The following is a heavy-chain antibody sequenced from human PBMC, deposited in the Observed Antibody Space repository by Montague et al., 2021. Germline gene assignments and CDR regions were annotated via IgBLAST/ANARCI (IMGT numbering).Heavy chain of an antibody. D-gene: IGHD5-24*01. J-gene: IGHJ5*02. Sequence: CAISGDCVSSNDATWNWTRRAPSRGLEWLGRTYYRSKWYNECAISVRSRITVNPDTSKNQFSLLLNSVTPEDTAVYYCARGWQKRFDPWGQGALVTVSS. CDR2: TYYRSKWYN. CDR1: GDCVSSNDAT. V-gene: IGHV6-1*01. CDR3: ARGWQKRFDP.